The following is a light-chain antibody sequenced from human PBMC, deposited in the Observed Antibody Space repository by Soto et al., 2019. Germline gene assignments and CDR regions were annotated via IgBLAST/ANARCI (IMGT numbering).Light chain of an antibody. Sequence: ETVLTQSPGTLSLSPGERATLSCRASQSVSSSFLAWYQQKPGQAPRLLIYGASSRATGIPDRFSGGGSGTDVTLTISRPEPEDIAVYYCQQYGSSPWTFGQGTKVEI. CDR1: QSVSSSF. CDR2: GAS. V-gene: IGKV3-20*01. J-gene: IGKJ1*01. CDR3: QQYGSSPWT.